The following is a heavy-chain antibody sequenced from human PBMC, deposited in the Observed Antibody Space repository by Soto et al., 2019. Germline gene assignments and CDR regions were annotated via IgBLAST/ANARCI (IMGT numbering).Heavy chain of an antibody. CDR2: ITTYSGHT. V-gene: IGHV1-18*01. CDR3: ARVFSRRYYPPHWFDP. Sequence: ASVKVSCKASGYRFTTHGITWVRQAPGQGLEWMGLITTYSGHTSYSPSLQGRVSMTRDTATSTAYMELKSLRADDTAVYYCARVFSRRYYPPHWFDPWGQGTLFTVSS. J-gene: IGHJ5*02. CDR1: GYRFTTHG. D-gene: IGHD3-10*01.